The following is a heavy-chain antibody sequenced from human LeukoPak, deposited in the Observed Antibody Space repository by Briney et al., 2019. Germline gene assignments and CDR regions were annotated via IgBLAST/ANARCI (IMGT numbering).Heavy chain of an antibody. CDR2: ISSNGGST. Sequence: GGSLRLSCAASGFTFSSYAMHWVRQAPGKGLEYVSAISSNGGSTYYADSVKGRFTISRDNSKNTLYLQMSSLRAEDTAVYYCVKDVGSGYYYYGMDVWGQGTTVTVSS. D-gene: IGHD3-10*01. CDR1: GFTFSSYA. CDR3: VKDVGSGYYYYGMDV. V-gene: IGHV3-64D*09. J-gene: IGHJ6*02.